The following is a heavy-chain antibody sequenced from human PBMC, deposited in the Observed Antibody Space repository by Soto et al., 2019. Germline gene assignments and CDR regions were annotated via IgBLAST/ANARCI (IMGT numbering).Heavy chain of an antibody. CDR1: GFTFTSSA. V-gene: IGHV1-58*01. CDR2: IVVGSGNT. Sequence: QMQLVQSGPEVKKPGTSVKVSCKASGFTFTSSAVQWVRQARGQRLEWIGWIVVGSGNTNYAQKFQERVTITRDMSTSTAYMELSSLRSEDTAVYYCAAGSSGSFYYGMDVWGQGTTVTVSS. CDR3: AAGSSGSFYYGMDV. J-gene: IGHJ6*02. D-gene: IGHD3-10*01.